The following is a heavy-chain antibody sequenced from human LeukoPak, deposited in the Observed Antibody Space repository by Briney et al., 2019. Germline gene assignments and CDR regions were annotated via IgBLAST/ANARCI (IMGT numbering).Heavy chain of an antibody. D-gene: IGHD2/OR15-2a*01. CDR2: IYSGGNT. J-gene: IGHJ6*02. V-gene: IGHV3-66*01. Sequence: ETLSLTCTVSGGSISSYYMSWVRQAPGKGLEWVSAIYSGGNTYYADSVKGRFTISRDKSYNTLYLQMNSLRVDDTAVYYCAKEIFRDVWGQGTTVTVSS. CDR3: AKEIFRDV. CDR1: GGSISSYY.